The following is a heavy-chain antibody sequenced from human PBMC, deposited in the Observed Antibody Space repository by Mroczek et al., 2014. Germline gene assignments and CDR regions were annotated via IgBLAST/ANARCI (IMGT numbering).Heavy chain of an antibody. Sequence: QVQLVQSGPGLVKPSQTLSLTCTVSGGSISSGDYYWSWIRQPPGKGLEWIGYIYYSGSTYYNPSLKSRVTISVDTSKNQFSLKLSSVTAADTAVYYCARGSPGRFLESSWSAGTYGMDVWGQGTTVT. CDR3: ARGSPGRFLESSWSAGTYGMDV. CDR2: IYYSGST. V-gene: IGHV4-30-4*01. D-gene: IGHD3-3*01. CDR1: GGSISSGDYY. J-gene: IGHJ6*02.